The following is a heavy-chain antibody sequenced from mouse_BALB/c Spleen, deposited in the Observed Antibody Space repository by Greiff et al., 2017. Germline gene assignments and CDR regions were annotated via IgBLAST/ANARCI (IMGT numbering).Heavy chain of an antibody. J-gene: IGHJ4*01. CDR1: GYAFSSYW. V-gene: IGHV1-80*01. CDR2: IYPGDGDT. CDR3: ARSGDYYGTMDY. Sequence: QVQLQQSGAELVRPGSSVKISCKASGYAFSSYWMNWVKQRPGQGLEWFGQIYPGDGDTNYNGKFKGKATLTADKSSSTAYMQLSSLTSEDSAVYFCARSGDYYGTMDYWGQGTSVTVAS. D-gene: IGHD1-1*01.